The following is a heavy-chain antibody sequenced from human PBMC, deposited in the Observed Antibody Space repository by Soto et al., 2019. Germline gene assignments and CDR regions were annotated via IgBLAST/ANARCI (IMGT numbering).Heavy chain of an antibody. CDR1: GDFISSGGYY. Sequence: QVQLQESGPGLVKPSQTLSLTCTVSGDFISSGGYYWSWIRQLPGKGLEWIGYIYSSGTTYYNPSLKSRVTLSVDTSKNHFSLNLSSVTAADTAVYYCARTDSSGYYFVYWGQGTLVTVFS. CDR2: IYSSGTT. CDR3: ARTDSSGYYFVY. D-gene: IGHD3-22*01. V-gene: IGHV4-31*03. J-gene: IGHJ4*02.